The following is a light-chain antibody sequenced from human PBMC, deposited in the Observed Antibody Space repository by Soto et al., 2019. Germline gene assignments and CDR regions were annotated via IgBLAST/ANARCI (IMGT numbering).Light chain of an antibody. CDR3: TSYTIINTVV. V-gene: IGLV2-14*03. CDR1: SNDVGGYNY. Sequence: QSVLTQPASVSGSPGQSITISCTGTSNDVGGYNYVSWYQQHPGKAPKLMIYDVDVRPSGVSNRFSGSKSGNTASLTISGLQTQDEADYYCTSYTIINTVVFGGGTQLTVL. J-gene: IGLJ7*01. CDR2: DVD.